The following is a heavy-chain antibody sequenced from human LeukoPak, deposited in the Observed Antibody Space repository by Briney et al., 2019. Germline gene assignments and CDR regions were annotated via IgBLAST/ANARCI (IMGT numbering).Heavy chain of an antibody. J-gene: IGHJ3*02. CDR3: ARELGINAFDS. Sequence: ASVKVSCKASGYTFTDNHMYWVRQAPGQGLECMGWINPNNGDTNYAQRFQGRVTLTRDTSTSTAYMEVSRLTSDDTAVYFCARELGINAFDSWGQGTMVTVSS. D-gene: IGHD7-27*01. V-gene: IGHV1-2*02. CDR2: INPNNGDT. CDR1: GYTFTDNH.